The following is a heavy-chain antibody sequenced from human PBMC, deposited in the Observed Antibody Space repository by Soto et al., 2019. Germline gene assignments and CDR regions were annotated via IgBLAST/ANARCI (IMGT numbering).Heavy chain of an antibody. CDR2: VYPGDSET. Sequence: GESLKISCKAPGYDFASTWIGWVRQLPGKGLAWLGIVYPGDSETRYSPSFRGQVTFSVDMSFSTAYLQWSSLKTSDIAIYYCARLVGAYDSYFDHWGQGTRVTVSS. J-gene: IGHJ4*02. CDR3: ARLVGAYDSYFDH. V-gene: IGHV5-51*01. CDR1: GYDFASTW. D-gene: IGHD5-12*01.